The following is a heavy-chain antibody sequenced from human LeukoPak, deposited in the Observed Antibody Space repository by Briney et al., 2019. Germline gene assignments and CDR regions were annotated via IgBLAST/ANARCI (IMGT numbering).Heavy chain of an antibody. CDR2: ISGSGGST. CDR3: ARKMKTGDRVGTFDI. D-gene: IGHD1-1*01. Sequence: PGGSLRLSCAASGXTFSSYAMSWVRQAPGKGLEWVSAISGSGGSTYYADSVKGRFTISRDNSKNTLYLQMNSLRAEDTAVYYCARKMKTGDRVGTFDIWGQGTMVTVSS. V-gene: IGHV3-23*01. CDR1: GXTFSSYA. J-gene: IGHJ3*02.